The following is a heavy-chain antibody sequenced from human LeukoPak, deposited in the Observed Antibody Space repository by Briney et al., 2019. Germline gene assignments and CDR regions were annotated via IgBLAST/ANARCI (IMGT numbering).Heavy chain of an antibody. D-gene: IGHD2/OR15-2a*01. V-gene: IGHV4-39*07. Sequence: PSETLSLTCSVSDGSISSGYYYWAWIRQPPGKGLEWIGEINHSGSTNYNPSLKSRVTISVDTSKNQFSLKLSSVTAADTAVYYCAVRASSMSQNRRKYNWFDPWGQGTLVTVSS. CDR1: DGSISSGYYY. CDR3: AVRASSMSQNRRKYNWFDP. CDR2: INHSGST. J-gene: IGHJ5*02.